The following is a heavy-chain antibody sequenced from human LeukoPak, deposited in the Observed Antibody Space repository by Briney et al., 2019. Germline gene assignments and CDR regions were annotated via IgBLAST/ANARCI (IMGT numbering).Heavy chain of an antibody. CDR3: ARGSSTGTLSLWFDP. CDR1: GFTFSSYA. D-gene: IGHD1-14*01. J-gene: IGHJ5*02. V-gene: IGHV3-30*04. CDR2: ISYDGSNK. Sequence: GGSLRLSCAASGFTFSSYAMHWVRQAPGKGLEWVAAISYDGSNKYYADSVKGRFTISRDNSKNTLYLQMNSLRAEDTAVYYCARGSSTGTLSLWFDPWGQGTLVTVSS.